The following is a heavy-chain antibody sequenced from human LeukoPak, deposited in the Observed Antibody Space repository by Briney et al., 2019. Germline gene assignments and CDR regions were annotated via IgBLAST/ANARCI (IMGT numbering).Heavy chain of an antibody. Sequence: SETLSLTCAVSGGSISSTHWWNWVRQPPGKGLEWIGEIFHSGTTNYNPSLKSRVTISIDKSKNQFSLKLRSVTAADTAVYYCARDQWLLRGGDHDAFDIWGQGTMVTVFS. CDR1: GGSISSTHW. J-gene: IGHJ3*02. D-gene: IGHD6-19*01. CDR2: IFHSGTT. CDR3: ARDQWLLRGGDHDAFDI. V-gene: IGHV4-4*02.